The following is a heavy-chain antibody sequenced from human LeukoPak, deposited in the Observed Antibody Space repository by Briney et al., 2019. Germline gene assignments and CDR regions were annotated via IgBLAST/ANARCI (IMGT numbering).Heavy chain of an antibody. V-gene: IGHV3-11*01. D-gene: IGHD6-13*01. J-gene: IGHJ4*02. CDR2: ISSSGSTI. CDR1: GFTFSDYY. CDR3: ASGFDYSIAAADY. Sequence: PGGSLRLSCAASGFTFSDYYMSWIRQAPGKGLEWVSYISSSGSTIYYADSVKGRFTISRDNAKNSLYLQMNSPRAEDTAVYYCASGFDYSIAAADYWGQGTLVTVSS.